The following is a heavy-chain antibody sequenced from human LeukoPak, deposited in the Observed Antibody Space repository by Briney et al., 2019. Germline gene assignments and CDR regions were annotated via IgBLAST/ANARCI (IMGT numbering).Heavy chain of an antibody. V-gene: IGHV4-59*11. CDR2: IYYSGST. CDR3: ARGYDFWSGYLYDY. D-gene: IGHD3-3*01. J-gene: IGHJ4*02. Sequence: SETLSLTCTVSGVSISSHYWSWIRQPPGKGLEWIGYIYYSGSTNYNPSLKSRVTISVDTSKNQFSLKPSSVTAADTAVYYCARGYDFWSGYLYDYWGQGTLVTVSS. CDR1: GVSISSHY.